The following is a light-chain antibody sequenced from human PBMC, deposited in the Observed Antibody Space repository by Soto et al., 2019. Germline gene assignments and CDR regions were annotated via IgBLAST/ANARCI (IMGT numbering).Light chain of an antibody. CDR3: QQLNSTPLT. V-gene: IGKV1-9*01. CDR2: AAS. CDR1: QGISSY. Sequence: IQLTQSPSSLSASVGDRVTITCRASQGISSYLAWYQQKPGKAPKLLIYAASTLKSGVPSSFSGSGSGTDLTLTISSLHPEDFGSCYCQQLNSTPLTFGGGTKVDIK. J-gene: IGKJ4*01.